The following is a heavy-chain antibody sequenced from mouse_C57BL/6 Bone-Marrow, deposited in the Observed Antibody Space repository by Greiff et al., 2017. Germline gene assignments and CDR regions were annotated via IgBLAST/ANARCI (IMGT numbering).Heavy chain of an antibody. V-gene: IGHV1-64*01. Sequence: QVQLQQPGAELVKPGASVKLSCKASGYTFTSYWMHWVKQRPGQGLEWIGMIHPNSGSTNYNEKFKSKTTLTVDKSSSTAYLQLSSLTSEDSAVYYCASGGYYYGSSWFDYYGQGTLVTVSA. CDR2: IHPNSGST. D-gene: IGHD1-1*01. CDR1: GYTFTSYW. J-gene: IGHJ3*01. CDR3: ASGGYYYGSSWFDY.